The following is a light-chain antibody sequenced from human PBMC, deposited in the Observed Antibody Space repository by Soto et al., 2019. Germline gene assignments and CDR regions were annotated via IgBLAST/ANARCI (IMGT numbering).Light chain of an antibody. Sequence: QSVLTQSPSVSGTPGQGVTISGSGGTSNIGTYTVNWYQQLPGTAPKVLIYGDNQRPSGVADRFSGSKSGTSASLAISGLQSEDEADYYCAAWDDSLNGVVFGGGTKVTVL. J-gene: IGLJ2*01. CDR3: AAWDDSLNGVV. V-gene: IGLV1-44*01. CDR1: TSNIGTYT. CDR2: GDN.